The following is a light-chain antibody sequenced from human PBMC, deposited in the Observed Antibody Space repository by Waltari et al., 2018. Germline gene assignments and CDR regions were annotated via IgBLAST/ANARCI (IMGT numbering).Light chain of an antibody. CDR2: EVT. CDR3: CSYAGSTTFVV. CDR1: SRHVGTYNL. Sequence: QSALTQPASVSGSPGQSITISCTGSSRHVGTYNLVPWYQQYPGKAPKLMIYEVTKRPSGVSNRFSGSKSGNTASLTISGLQAEDEADYYCCSYAGSTTFVVFGGGTNLAVL. J-gene: IGLJ2*01. V-gene: IGLV2-23*02.